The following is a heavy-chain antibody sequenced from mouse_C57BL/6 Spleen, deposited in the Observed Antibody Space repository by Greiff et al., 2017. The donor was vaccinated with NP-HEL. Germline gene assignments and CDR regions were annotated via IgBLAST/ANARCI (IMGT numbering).Heavy chain of an antibody. CDR2: INPNNGGT. J-gene: IGHJ1*03. CDR1: GYTFTDYN. Sequence: VQLKESGPELVKPGASVKIPCKASGYTFTDYNMDWVKQSHGKSLEWIGDINPNNGGTNYNQKFKGKATLTVDKSSSTAYMELRSLTSEDTAVYYCARGYTWYFDVWGTGTTVTVSS. V-gene: IGHV1-18*01. CDR3: ARGYTWYFDV.